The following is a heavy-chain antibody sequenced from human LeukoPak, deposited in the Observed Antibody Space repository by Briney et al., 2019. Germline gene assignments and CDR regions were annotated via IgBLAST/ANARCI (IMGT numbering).Heavy chain of an antibody. CDR3: AKDYGSGSYYDIDY. D-gene: IGHD3-10*01. V-gene: IGHV3-23*01. CDR2: ISGSGGST. Sequence: GGSLRLSCAASGFTFSSYAMGWVRQAPGKGLEWVSAISGSGGSTYYADSVKGRFTISRDNSKNTLYLQMNSLRAEGTAVYYCAKDYGSGSYYDIDYWGQGTLVTVSS. J-gene: IGHJ4*02. CDR1: GFTFSSYA.